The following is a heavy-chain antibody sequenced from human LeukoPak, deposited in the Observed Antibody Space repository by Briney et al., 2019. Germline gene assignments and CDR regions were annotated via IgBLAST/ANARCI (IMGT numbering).Heavy chain of an antibody. Sequence: PSETLSLTCAVYGGSFSGYYWGWIRQPPGKGLEWIGSIYYSGSTYYNPSLKSRVTISVDTSKNQFSLKLSSVTAADTAVYYCARRTATTYSSGWYPFDYWGQGTLVTVSS. CDR3: ARRTATTYSSGWYPFDY. CDR1: GGSFSGYY. CDR2: IYYSGST. V-gene: IGHV4-39*01. J-gene: IGHJ4*02. D-gene: IGHD6-19*01.